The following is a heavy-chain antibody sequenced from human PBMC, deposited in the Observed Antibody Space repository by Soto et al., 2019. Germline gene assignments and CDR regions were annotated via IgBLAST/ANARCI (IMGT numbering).Heavy chain of an antibody. CDR2: ISSSGSTR. V-gene: IGHV3-48*03. CDR1: GFTFSRYE. Sequence: PGGSLRLSCAASGFTFSRYEMNWASQAPGKGLERVSYISSSGSTRYYADSVKGRFTISRDNAKNSLYLQMNSLRAEDTAVYYCARASSGWYPDYYYGMDVRGQGTTFTVS. CDR3: ARASSGWYPDYYYGMDV. D-gene: IGHD6-19*01. J-gene: IGHJ6*02.